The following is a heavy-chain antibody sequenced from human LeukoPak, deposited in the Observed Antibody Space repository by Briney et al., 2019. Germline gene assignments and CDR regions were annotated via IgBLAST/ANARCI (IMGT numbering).Heavy chain of an antibody. V-gene: IGHV3-30-3*01. CDR2: ISYDGSNK. J-gene: IGHJ1*01. CDR1: GFTFSSYA. Sequence: GSLRLSCAASGFTFSSYAMHWVRPAPGKGLEWVAVISYDGSNKYYADSVKGRFTISRDNSKNTLYLQMNSLRTEDTALYYCAKDVVAAAGKPEYFQHWGQGTLVTVSS. CDR3: AKDVVAAAGKPEYFQH. D-gene: IGHD6-13*01.